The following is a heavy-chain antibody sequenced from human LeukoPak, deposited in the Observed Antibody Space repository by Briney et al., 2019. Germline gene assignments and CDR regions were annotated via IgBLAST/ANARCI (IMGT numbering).Heavy chain of an antibody. CDR3: AHTSSRDYGDQLYLDY. D-gene: IGHD4-17*01. Sequence: SGPTLVNPTQTLTLTCTFSGFSLSTSGVGVGWIRQPPGKALEWLAVIYWDDDKRYSPSLESRLTITKDTSKNQVVLTMTNMDPVDTATYFCAHTSSRDYGDQLYLDYWGQGTLVTVSS. CDR1: GFSLSTSGVG. V-gene: IGHV2-5*02. CDR2: IYWDDDK. J-gene: IGHJ4*02.